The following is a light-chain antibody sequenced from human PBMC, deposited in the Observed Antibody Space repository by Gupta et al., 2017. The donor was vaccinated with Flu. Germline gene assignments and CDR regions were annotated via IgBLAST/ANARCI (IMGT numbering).Light chain of an antibody. J-gene: IGKJ2*01. Sequence: IVLTQSPGTLSLSPGERATLSCRASQSVNNNLLTWYQQKPGQAPRLLIYGASSRATGIPDRFSGSGSCRDFTLTILRLVPEDFAVYYCRQEFVSVSTFGQGTKLEMK. V-gene: IGKV3-20*01. CDR2: GAS. CDR3: RQEFVSVST. CDR1: QSVNNNL.